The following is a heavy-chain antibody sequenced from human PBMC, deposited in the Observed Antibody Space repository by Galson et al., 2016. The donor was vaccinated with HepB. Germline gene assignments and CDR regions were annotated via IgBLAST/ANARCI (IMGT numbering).Heavy chain of an antibody. CDR1: GFTVSNNF. D-gene: IGHD2-15*01. CDR3: ASILGYCRSGSCYRDY. J-gene: IGHJ4*02. CDR2: IYSGGGT. Sequence: LRLSCAASGFTVSNNFMRWVRQAPGKGLEWVSLIYSGGGTHYVDSVKGRFIISRDNSKNTRYLQMNSLRVEDTAVYYCASILGYCRSGSCYRDYWGQGTLFTVSS. V-gene: IGHV3-53*01.